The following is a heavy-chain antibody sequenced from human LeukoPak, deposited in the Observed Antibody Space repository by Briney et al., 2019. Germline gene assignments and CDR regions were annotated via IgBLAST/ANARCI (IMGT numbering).Heavy chain of an antibody. Sequence: AGGSLRLSCAASGFTFSSYGMHWVRQAPGKGLEWVAVIWYDGSNKYYADSVKGRFTVSRDNSKNTLYLQMNSLRAEDTAVYYCARDRYYGSESYYGFPPHFDYWGQGTLVTVSS. CDR2: IWYDGSNK. CDR1: GFTFSSYG. V-gene: IGHV3-33*01. CDR3: ARDRYYGSESYYGFPPHFDY. D-gene: IGHD3-10*01. J-gene: IGHJ4*02.